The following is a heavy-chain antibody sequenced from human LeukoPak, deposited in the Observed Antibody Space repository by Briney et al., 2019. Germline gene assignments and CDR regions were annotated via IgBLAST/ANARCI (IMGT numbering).Heavy chain of an antibody. CDR1: GFTFSSYA. Sequence: GRSLRLSCAASGFTFSSYAMSSVRQAPGKGLEWVSGISSSGGSTYYADSVKGGFTISRDNSKNTLYLQMNSLRAEDTAVYYCAKDHPITMIVVDATVFDYWGQGTLVTVSS. J-gene: IGHJ4*02. V-gene: IGHV3-23*01. CDR2: ISSSGGST. D-gene: IGHD3-22*01. CDR3: AKDHPITMIVVDATVFDY.